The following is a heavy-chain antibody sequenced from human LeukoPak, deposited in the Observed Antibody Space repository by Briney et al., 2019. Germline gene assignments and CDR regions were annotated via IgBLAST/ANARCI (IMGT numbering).Heavy chain of an antibody. J-gene: IGHJ4*02. V-gene: IGHV3-33*08. CDR1: GFTFSNYP. D-gene: IGHD2/OR15-2a*01. Sequence: GGSLRLSCVVSGFTFSNYPMSWVRQAPGKGLEWVALIWYDGSNKYYADSVRGRLTISRDNSKNTLYLQMNSLRAEDTAVYYCAREGPRGNSQFDYWGQGTLVTVSS. CDR2: IWYDGSNK. CDR3: AREGPRGNSQFDY.